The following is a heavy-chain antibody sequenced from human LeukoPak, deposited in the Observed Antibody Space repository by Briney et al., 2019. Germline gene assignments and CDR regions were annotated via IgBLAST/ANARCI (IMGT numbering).Heavy chain of an antibody. Sequence: ASVKVSCKASGYTFTSYDINWVRQATGQGLEGMGWMNPNSGNTGYAQKFQGRVTTTRNTSISTAYMEVSSLRSEDTAVYYCATRRVTLYPGGMDVWGPGTTVTVSS. V-gene: IGHV1-8*01. J-gene: IGHJ6*02. CDR1: GYTFTSYD. D-gene: IGHD1-14*01. CDR3: ATRRVTLYPGGMDV. CDR2: MNPNSGNT.